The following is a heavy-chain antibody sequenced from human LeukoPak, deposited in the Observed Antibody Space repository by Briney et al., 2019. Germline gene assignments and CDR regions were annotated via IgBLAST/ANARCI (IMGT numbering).Heavy chain of an antibody. J-gene: IGHJ4*02. Sequence: ASVKVSCKVSGYTLTELSMHWVRQAPGKGLEWMGGFDPEDGETIYAQKFQGRVTMTEDTSTDTVYMELSSLRSEDTAVYYCATASSGSYSDYFDYWGQGTLVTVSS. D-gene: IGHD1-26*01. V-gene: IGHV1-24*01. CDR1: GYTLTELS. CDR2: FDPEDGET. CDR3: ATASSGSYSDYFDY.